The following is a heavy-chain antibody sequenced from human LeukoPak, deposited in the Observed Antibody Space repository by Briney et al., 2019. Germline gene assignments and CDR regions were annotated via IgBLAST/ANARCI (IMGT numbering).Heavy chain of an antibody. CDR3: ARGVYCSSSSCSGGLGYYFYFMDV. J-gene: IGHJ6*03. Sequence: ASVKVSCKASGYTFTGSYIHWVRQAPGQELEWMGWINPNNGGTNYAQKFQGRVTMTRDTSITTVYMELRSLRYDDTAVYYCARGVYCSSSSCSGGLGYYFYFMDVWGKGTTVTVSS. V-gene: IGHV1-2*02. D-gene: IGHD2-2*01. CDR2: INPNNGGT. CDR1: GYTFTGSY.